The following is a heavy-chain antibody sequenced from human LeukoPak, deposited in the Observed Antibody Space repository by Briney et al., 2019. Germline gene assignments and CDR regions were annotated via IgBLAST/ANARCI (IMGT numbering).Heavy chain of an antibody. V-gene: IGHV4-59*01. CDR3: ARETSGSSSSYRSGVRGYYYYGMDV. J-gene: IGHJ6*02. CDR2: IYYSGST. D-gene: IGHD6-6*01. Sequence: PSETLSLTCTVSGGSISSYYWSWIRQPPGKGLEWIGYIYYSGSTNYNPSLKSRVTISVDTSKNQFSLKLSSVTAADTAVYYCARETSGSSSSYRSGVRGYYYYGMDVWGQGTTVTVSS. CDR1: GGSISSYY.